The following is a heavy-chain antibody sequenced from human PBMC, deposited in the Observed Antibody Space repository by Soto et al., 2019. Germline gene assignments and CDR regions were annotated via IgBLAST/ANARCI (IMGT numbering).Heavy chain of an antibody. CDR2: INHSGST. D-gene: IGHD3-16*02. CDR3: ARVITFWGVIGSFGY. J-gene: IGHJ4*02. V-gene: IGHV4-34*01. CDR1: GGSFSGYY. Sequence: PSETLSLTCAVYGGSFSGYYWSWIRQPPGKGLEWIGEINHSGSTNYNPSLKSRVTISVDTSKNQFSLKLSSVTAADTAVYYCARVITFWGVIGSFGYCGQGTLVTASS.